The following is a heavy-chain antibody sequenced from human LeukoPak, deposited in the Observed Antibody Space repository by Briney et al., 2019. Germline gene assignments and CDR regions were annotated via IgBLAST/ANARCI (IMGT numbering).Heavy chain of an antibody. CDR2: IYYSAST. D-gene: IGHD2-2*01. Sequence: SETLSLTCTVSGGSISSSSYYWGWIRQPPGKGLEWIGSIYYSASTYYNPSLKSRLTISVDTSKNPFSLKLSSVTAADTAVYYCAMLPIDWNLPGVVVPAAKDAFDIWGQGTMVTVSS. CDR1: GGSISSSSYY. J-gene: IGHJ3*02. CDR3: AMLPIDWNLPGVVVPAAKDAFDI. V-gene: IGHV4-39*01.